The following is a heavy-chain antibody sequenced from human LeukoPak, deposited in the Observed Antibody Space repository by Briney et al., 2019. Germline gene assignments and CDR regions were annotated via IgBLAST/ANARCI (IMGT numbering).Heavy chain of an antibody. CDR1: GYTFTGYY. CDR3: ARSQLLMVYAIVDN. Sequence: GASVKVSCKASGYTFTGYYMHWVRQAPGQGLEWMGWINPNSGGTNYAQKFQGRVTMTRDTSISTAYMELSRLRSDDTAVYYCARSQLLMVYAIVDNWGQGTLVTVSS. J-gene: IGHJ4*02. CDR2: INPNSGGT. V-gene: IGHV1-2*02. D-gene: IGHD2-8*01.